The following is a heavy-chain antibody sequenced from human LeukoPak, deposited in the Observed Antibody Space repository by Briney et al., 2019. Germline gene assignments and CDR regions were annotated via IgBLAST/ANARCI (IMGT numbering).Heavy chain of an antibody. CDR2: IIPIFGTA. J-gene: IGHJ6*02. Sequence: ASVKVSCKASGGTFSSYAISWVRQAPGQGLEWMGGIIPIFGTANYAQKFQGRVTITADESTSTAYMELSSLRSEDTAVYYCARGAVPAASYGMDVWGQGTTVTASS. D-gene: IGHD2-2*01. CDR1: GGTFSSYA. V-gene: IGHV1-69*13. CDR3: ARGAVPAASYGMDV.